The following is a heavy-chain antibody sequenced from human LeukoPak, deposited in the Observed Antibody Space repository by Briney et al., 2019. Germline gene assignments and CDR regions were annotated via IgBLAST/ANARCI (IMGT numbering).Heavy chain of an antibody. Sequence: ASVKVSCKASGYTFTNYGFSWLRQAPGQGLEWMGWISANNGNTNYAQKLQGRVTMTTDTSTSTAYMELRSLRSDDTAVYYCARDRGRAPFDPWGQGTLVTVSS. CDR3: ARDRGRAPFDP. D-gene: IGHD3-10*01. CDR2: ISANNGNT. CDR1: GYTFTNYG. V-gene: IGHV1-18*01. J-gene: IGHJ5*02.